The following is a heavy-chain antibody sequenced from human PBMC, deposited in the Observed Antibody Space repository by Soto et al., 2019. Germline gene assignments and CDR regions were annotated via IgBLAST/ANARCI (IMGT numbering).Heavy chain of an antibody. CDR1: GGSISSSSYY. CDR2: IYYSGST. CDR3: ARQEVESSGYYMRGYYYYYGMDV. Sequence: QLQLQESGPGLVKPSETLSLTCTVSGGSISSSSYYWGWIRQPPGKGLEWIGSIYYSGSTYYNPSLKSRVTISVDTSKNQFSLKLSSVTAADTAVYYCARQEVESSGYYMRGYYYYYGMDVWGQGTTVTVSS. V-gene: IGHV4-39*01. J-gene: IGHJ6*02. D-gene: IGHD3-22*01.